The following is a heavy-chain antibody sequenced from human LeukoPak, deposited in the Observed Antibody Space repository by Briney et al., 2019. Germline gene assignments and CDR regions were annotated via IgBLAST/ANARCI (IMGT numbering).Heavy chain of an antibody. CDR1: GFTFSSYA. J-gene: IGHJ4*02. CDR3: ARLPNY. CDR2: IYSGGST. Sequence: GGSLRLSCAGSGFTFSSYAMSWVRQAPGKGLEWVSVIYSGGSTYYADSVTGRFTISSDNSKNTLYLQMNSLRTEDTAVYYCARLPNYWGQGTLVTVSS. V-gene: IGHV3-66*02.